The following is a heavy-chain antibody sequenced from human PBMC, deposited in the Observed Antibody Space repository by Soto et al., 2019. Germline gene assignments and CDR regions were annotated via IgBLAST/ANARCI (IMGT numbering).Heavy chain of an antibody. V-gene: IGHV4-39*07. CDR2: IYYSGAN. CDR1: GGSISSSSYY. CDR3: AGGIAARPLGY. Sequence: PSETLSLTCTVSGGSISSSSYYWGWIRQPPGKGLEWIGSIYYSGANYYKPSLKSRVTISVDRSKNQFSLKLSSVTAADTAVYYCAGGIAARPLGYWGQGTLVTVSS. D-gene: IGHD6-6*01. J-gene: IGHJ4*02.